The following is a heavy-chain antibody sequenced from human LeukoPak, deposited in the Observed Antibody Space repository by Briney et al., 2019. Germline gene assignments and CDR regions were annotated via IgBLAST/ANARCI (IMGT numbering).Heavy chain of an antibody. CDR2: IYWDDDK. D-gene: IGHD3-9*01. V-gene: IGHV2-5*02. J-gene: IGHJ4*02. CDR3: ARMAKSYKSLTGYYIDY. CDR1: GFSLSTSGVG. Sequence: SGPTLVNPTQALTLTCTFSGFSLSTSGVGVGWIRQPPGKALEWLALIYWDDDKRYSPSLKSRLTITKDTSKNQVVLTMTNMDPVDTATYYCARMAKSYKSLTGYYIDYWGQGTLVTVSS.